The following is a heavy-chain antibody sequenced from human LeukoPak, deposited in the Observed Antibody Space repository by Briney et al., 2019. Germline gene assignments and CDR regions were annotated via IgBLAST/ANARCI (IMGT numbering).Heavy chain of an antibody. CDR1: GGSISSYY. J-gene: IGHJ4*02. CDR2: IYYSGST. Sequence: SETLSLTCTVSGGSISSYYWSWIRQPPGKGLEWIGYIYYSGSTNYNPSLKSRVTISVDTSKNQFSLKLSSVTAADTAVYYCARVGGDYTLGYWGQGTLVTVSS. D-gene: IGHD4-17*01. CDR3: ARVGGDYTLGY. V-gene: IGHV4-59*08.